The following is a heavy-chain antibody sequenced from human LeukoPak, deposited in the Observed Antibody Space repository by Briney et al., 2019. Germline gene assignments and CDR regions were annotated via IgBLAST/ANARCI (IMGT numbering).Heavy chain of an antibody. CDR1: GYSFTSYW. V-gene: IGHV5-51*01. J-gene: IGHJ4*02. Sequence: PGESLKISCKGSGYSFTSYWIGWVRQMPGKGLEWMGIIYPGDSDTRYSPSFQGQVTISADKSISTAYLQWSSLKASDTAMYYCALPGDGDLTPGGLDYWGQGTLVTVSS. CDR2: IYPGDSDT. D-gene: IGHD4-17*01. CDR3: ALPGDGDLTPGGLDY.